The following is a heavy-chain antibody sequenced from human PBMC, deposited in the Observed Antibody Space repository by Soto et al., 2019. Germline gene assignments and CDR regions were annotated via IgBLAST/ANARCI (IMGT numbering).Heavy chain of an antibody. CDR1: GGSISSYY. V-gene: IGHV4-59*01. CDR3: ASRSSSGSSYYFDY. D-gene: IGHD3-10*01. CDR2: IYYSGST. Sequence: PSETLSLTCTVSGGSISSYYWSWIRQPPGKGLEWIGYIYYSGSTNYNPSLKSRVTISVDTSKNQFSLKLSSVTAADTAVYYCASRSSSGSSYYFDYWGQGTLVTVSS. J-gene: IGHJ4*02.